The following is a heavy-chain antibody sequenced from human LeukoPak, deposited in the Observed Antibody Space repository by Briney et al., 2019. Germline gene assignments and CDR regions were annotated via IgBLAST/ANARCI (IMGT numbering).Heavy chain of an antibody. CDR1: GYTFTSYA. Sequence: ASVKVSCKASGYTFTSYAMHWVRQAPGQGLEWMGWINAGNGNTKYSQKFQGRVTITRDTSASTAYMELSSLRSEDTAVYYCARDITMVRGVPWWGQGTLVTVSS. CDR2: INAGNGNT. D-gene: IGHD3-10*01. J-gene: IGHJ4*02. V-gene: IGHV1-3*01. CDR3: ARDITMVRGVPW.